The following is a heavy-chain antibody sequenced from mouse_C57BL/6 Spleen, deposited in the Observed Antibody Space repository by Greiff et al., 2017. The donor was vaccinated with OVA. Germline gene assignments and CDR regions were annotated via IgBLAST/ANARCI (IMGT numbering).Heavy chain of an antibody. J-gene: IGHJ2*01. CDR3: ARRRYDYDDGDYFDY. Sequence: EVQLQQSGPELVKPGASVKISCKASGYTFTDYYMNWVKQSHGKSLEWIGDINPNNGGTSYNQKFKGKATLTVDKSSSTAYMELRSLTSEDSAVYYCARRRYDYDDGDYFDYWGQGTTLTVSS. CDR1: GYTFTDYY. V-gene: IGHV1-26*01. D-gene: IGHD2-4*01. CDR2: INPNNGGT.